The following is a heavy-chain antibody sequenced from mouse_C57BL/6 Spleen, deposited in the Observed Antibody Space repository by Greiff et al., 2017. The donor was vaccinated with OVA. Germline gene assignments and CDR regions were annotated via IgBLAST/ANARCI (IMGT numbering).Heavy chain of an antibody. D-gene: IGHD1-1*01. V-gene: IGHV1-7*01. CDR3: ARRDITTVVAHWYFDV. Sequence: QVQLKESGAELAKPGASVKLSCKASGYTFTSYWMHWVKQRPGQGLEWIGYINPSSGYTKYNQKFKDKATLTADKSSSTAYMQLSSLTYEDSADYYCARRDITTVVAHWYFDVWGTGTTVTVSS. J-gene: IGHJ1*03. CDR1: GYTFTSYW. CDR2: INPSSGYT.